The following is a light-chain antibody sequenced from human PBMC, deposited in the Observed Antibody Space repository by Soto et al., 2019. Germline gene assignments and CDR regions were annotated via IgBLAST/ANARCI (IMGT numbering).Light chain of an antibody. CDR2: KAS. V-gene: IGKV2-28*01. J-gene: IGKJ4*01. CDR3: HQASSFPLS. CDR1: HHLLHSKRYNY. Sequence: DIVMTRPPLSLPVTPGEPASISSSSTHHLLHSKRYNYLAWYQQKPGKAPNLLIYKASTLQTGVPSRFSGSGSGTDFTLTITNLQPEDFAAYYCHQASSFPLSFGGGTKVDI.